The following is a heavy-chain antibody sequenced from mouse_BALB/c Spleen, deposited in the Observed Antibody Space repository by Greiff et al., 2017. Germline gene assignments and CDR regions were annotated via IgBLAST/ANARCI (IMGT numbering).Heavy chain of an antibody. V-gene: IGHV14-4*02. CDR1: GFNIKDYY. Sequence: EVQLQQSGAELVRSGASVKLSCTASGFNIKDYYMHWVKQRPEQGLEWIGWIDPENGDTEYAPKFQGKATMTADTSSNTAYLQLSSLTSEDTAVYYCKTLTTANYAMDYWGQGTSVTVSS. CDR3: KTLTTANYAMDY. J-gene: IGHJ4*01. D-gene: IGHD1-2*01. CDR2: IDPENGDT.